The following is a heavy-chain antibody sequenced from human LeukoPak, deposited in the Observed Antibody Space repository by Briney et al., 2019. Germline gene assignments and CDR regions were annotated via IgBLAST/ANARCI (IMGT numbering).Heavy chain of an antibody. Sequence: PSETLSLTCAVSGGSISSSNWWSWVRPPPGEGLEWIGEINHSGSTNYNPSLKSRVTISVDTSKNQFSLKLSSVTAADTAVYYCARKYYDYVWGSYRYSPFDYWGQGTLVTVSS. CDR2: INHSGST. V-gene: IGHV4-4*02. D-gene: IGHD3-16*02. CDR3: ARKYYDYVWGSYRYSPFDY. CDR1: GGSISSSNW. J-gene: IGHJ4*02.